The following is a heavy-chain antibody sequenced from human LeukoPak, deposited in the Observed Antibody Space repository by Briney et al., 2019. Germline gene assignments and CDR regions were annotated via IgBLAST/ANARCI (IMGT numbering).Heavy chain of an antibody. CDR1: GYTFTSYA. D-gene: IGHD6-6*01. CDR3: ALGYSSSYGAFDI. J-gene: IGHJ3*02. CDR2: INPSGGST. Sequence: ASVKVSCKASGYTFTSYAMNWVRQAPGQGLEWMGIINPSGGSTSYAQKFQGRVTMTRDMSTSTVYMELSSLRSEDTAVYYCALGYSSSYGAFDIWGQGTMVTVSS. V-gene: IGHV1-46*01.